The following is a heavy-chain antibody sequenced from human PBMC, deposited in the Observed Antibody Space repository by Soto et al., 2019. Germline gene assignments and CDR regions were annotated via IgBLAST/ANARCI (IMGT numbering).Heavy chain of an antibody. V-gene: IGHV4-30-4*01. CDR2: MYYTGST. D-gene: IGHD3-22*01. CDR1: GGSIGIGDYY. CDR3: ARAFDDSSGYYGGLGY. Sequence: QVQLQESGPGLVKPSQTLSLTCTVSGGSIGIGDYYWSWIRQPPGKGLGWIGYMYYTGSTYYNPSLKRRLTISVYASKNQFALKLSSVTAADTAVYYCARAFDDSSGYYGGLGYWGQGNLVTVSS. J-gene: IGHJ4*02.